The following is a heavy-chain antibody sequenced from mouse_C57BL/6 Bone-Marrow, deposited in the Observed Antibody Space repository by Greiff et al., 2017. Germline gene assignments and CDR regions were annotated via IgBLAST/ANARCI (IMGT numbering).Heavy chain of an antibody. J-gene: IGHJ1*03. CDR1: GYTFTSYW. CDR3: ARPYYSNYWYFDV. CDR2: IYPGSGST. D-gene: IGHD2-5*01. Sequence: QVQLQQPGAELVKPGASVKMSCKASGYTFTSYWITWVKQRPGQGLEWMGDIYPGSGSTNYNEKFKSKATLTVETSSSTAYMQLSSLTSEDSAVYYCARPYYSNYWYFDVWGTGTTVTVSS. V-gene: IGHV1-55*01.